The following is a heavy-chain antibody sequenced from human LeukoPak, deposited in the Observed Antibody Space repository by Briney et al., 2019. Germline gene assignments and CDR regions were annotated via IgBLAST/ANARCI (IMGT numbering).Heavy chain of an antibody. Sequence: PGGSLRLSCAASGFIFDDYGMTWVRQAPGKGLEWVSGITWNSDSKGYADSVKGRFTISRDNSKNTLYLQMNSLRAEDTAVYYCARDLPGPYYYGMDVWGQGTTVTVSS. CDR3: ARDLPGPYYYGMDV. J-gene: IGHJ6*02. CDR2: ITWNSDSK. CDR1: GFIFDDYG. V-gene: IGHV3-20*04.